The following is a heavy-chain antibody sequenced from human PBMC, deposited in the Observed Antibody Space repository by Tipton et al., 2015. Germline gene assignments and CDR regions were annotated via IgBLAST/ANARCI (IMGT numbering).Heavy chain of an antibody. J-gene: IGHJ6*02. Sequence: TLSLTCTVSGDSIHKYYLTWIRQPPGRGLEWIGYIYHSASSNYNPSLKSRVTISLDTSKNQVSLKLSSVTAADTAVYYCARDLEHGMDVWSHGTTVTVSS. V-gene: IGHV4-59*01. D-gene: IGHD5-24*01. CDR3: ARDLEHGMDV. CDR1: GDSIHKYY. CDR2: IYHSASS.